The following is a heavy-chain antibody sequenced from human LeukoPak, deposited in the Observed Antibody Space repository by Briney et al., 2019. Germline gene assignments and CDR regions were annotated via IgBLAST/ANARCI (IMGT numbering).Heavy chain of an antibody. CDR2: IGTGNKYI. CDR1: GFTFSSYS. J-gene: IGHJ4*02. D-gene: IGHD4/OR15-4a*01. CDR3: ASEFFGAMFDY. V-gene: IGHV3-21*01. Sequence: GGSLRLSCASSGFTFSSYSMTWVRQAPGKGLEWVSSIGTGNKYIYYADSVKGRFTISRDNAKNSLYLQMNSLRDEDTAVYFCASEFFGAMFDYWSQGPLVTV.